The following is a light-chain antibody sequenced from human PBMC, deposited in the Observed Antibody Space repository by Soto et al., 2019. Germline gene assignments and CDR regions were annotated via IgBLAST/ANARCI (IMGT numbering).Light chain of an antibody. Sequence: QSALTQPPSASGSPGQSVTISCTGTSSDVGGYNYVSWYQQHPGKAPKLMIYEVSKRPSGVPVRFSGSKSGNTASLTVSGLQAEDEADYYCSSFAGSFYWVFGGGTKLTVL. V-gene: IGLV2-8*01. CDR3: SSFAGSFYWV. CDR2: EVS. CDR1: SSDVGGYNY. J-gene: IGLJ2*01.